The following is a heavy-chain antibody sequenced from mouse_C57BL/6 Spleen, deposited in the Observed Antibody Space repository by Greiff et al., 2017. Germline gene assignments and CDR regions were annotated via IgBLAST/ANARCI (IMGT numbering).Heavy chain of an antibody. CDR1: GFTFSDYG. Sequence: EVQVVESGGGLVKPGGSLKLSCAASGFTFSDYGMHWVRQAPEKGLEWVAYISSGSSTIYYADTVKGRFTISRDNAKNTLFLQMTSLRSEDTAMYYCARGFNYYGSSYVDDWGPGTTLTVSS. CDR3: ARGFNYYGSSYVDD. J-gene: IGHJ2*01. V-gene: IGHV5-17*01. CDR2: ISSGSSTI. D-gene: IGHD1-1*01.